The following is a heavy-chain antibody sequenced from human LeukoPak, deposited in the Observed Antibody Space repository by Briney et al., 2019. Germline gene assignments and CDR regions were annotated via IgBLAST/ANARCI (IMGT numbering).Heavy chain of an antibody. CDR2: INPSGGST. D-gene: IGHD3-10*01. V-gene: IGHV1-46*01. J-gene: IGHJ3*02. CDR1: GYTFTTYY. CDR3: ARDYITMVRGGGAFDI. Sequence: GASVKVSCKASGYTFTTYYMHWVRQAPGQGPEWMGIINPSGGSTTYAQKFQGRVTMTRDTSTSTVYMELSSLRSDDTAVYYCARDYITMVRGGGAFDIWGQGTMVTVSS.